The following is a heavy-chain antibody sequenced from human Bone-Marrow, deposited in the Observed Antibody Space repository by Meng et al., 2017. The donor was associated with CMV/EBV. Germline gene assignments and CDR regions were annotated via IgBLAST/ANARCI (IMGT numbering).Heavy chain of an antibody. CDR2: ISSRRSYI. J-gene: IGHJ3*02. D-gene: IGHD1-26*01. CDR3: ARVPYTQWGTYAFDI. V-gene: IGHV3-21*01. CDR1: GFTFSSYS. Sequence: GESLKIPFPGSGFTFSSYSMNWDRQAPGKGLEWVSSISSRRSYIFYADPVKGRFTISRDNAKNSLYLQMNSQRAEDTAVFYCARVPYTQWGTYAFDIWGQGTMVTVSS.